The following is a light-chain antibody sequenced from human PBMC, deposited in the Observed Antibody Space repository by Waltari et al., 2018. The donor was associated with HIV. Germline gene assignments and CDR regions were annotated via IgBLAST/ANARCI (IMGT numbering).Light chain of an antibody. CDR3: HLWDRSSVHVV. CDR1: NIGSKS. V-gene: IGLV3-21*02. J-gene: IGLJ3*02. Sequence: SCVLTQPAAVSVAAGQTARITCGWANIGSKSVDWCQQTPGQAPVVVVYDDSDRTCEIPQRFSRANYGNTATLCISRVEAADEADYYCHLWDRSSVHVVFGGWTKLTVL. CDR2: DDS.